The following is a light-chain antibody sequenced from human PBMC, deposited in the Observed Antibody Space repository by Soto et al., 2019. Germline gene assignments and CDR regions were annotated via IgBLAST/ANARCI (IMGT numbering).Light chain of an antibody. CDR3: QQYNNWPWT. CDR2: GAS. J-gene: IGKJ1*01. V-gene: IGKV3-15*01. Sequence: MPHSPATPCLSPGARTTLSRGASQSVTSDLAWYQLKPGQAPRLLIYGASTRATGIPARFSGSGSGTDFTLTISSLQSEDFAVYYSQQYNNWPWTFGQGTKVDIK. CDR1: QSVTSD.